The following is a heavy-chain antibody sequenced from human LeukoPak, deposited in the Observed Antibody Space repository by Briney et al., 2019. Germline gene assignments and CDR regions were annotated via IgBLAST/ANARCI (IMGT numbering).Heavy chain of an antibody. Sequence: PGGSLRLSCAASGFIFTDYWMHWVRQGPGKELVWVARISGDGRATTYADSVKGRFTISRDNSKNTLYLQMNSLRAEDTAVYYCAKTFHFDYWGQGTLVTVSS. V-gene: IGHV3-74*01. CDR1: GFIFTDYW. J-gene: IGHJ4*02. D-gene: IGHD3-16*01. CDR3: AKTFHFDY. CDR2: ISGDGRAT.